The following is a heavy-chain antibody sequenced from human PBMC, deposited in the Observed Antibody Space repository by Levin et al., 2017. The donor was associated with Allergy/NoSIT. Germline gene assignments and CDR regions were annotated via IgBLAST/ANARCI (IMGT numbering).Heavy chain of an antibody. V-gene: IGHV4-59*01. CDR1: GGAISSYY. CDR3: ARDRRIGGTPALDI. J-gene: IGHJ3*02. CDR2: IYYSGST. D-gene: IGHD1/OR15-1a*01. Sequence: SETLSLTCTVSGGAISSYYWSWIRQPPGKGLEWIGYIYYSGSTSYNPSLKSRVTISVDTSENQFSLKLSSVTAADTAVYFCARDRRIGGTPALDIWGQGTMVTVSS.